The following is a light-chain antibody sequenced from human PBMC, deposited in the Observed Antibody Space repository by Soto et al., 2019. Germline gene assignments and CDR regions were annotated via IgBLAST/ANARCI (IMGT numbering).Light chain of an antibody. CDR2: DAS. J-gene: IGKJ1*01. Sequence: EVVLTQSPATLSLSPGERATLSCRASQSVGSYLAWYQQKPAQAPRLLIYDASNRATGIPARFSGSGSGTDFTLTISSLETEDFAVYYCQQCNYWPRTFGQGTKVEIK. CDR3: QQCNYWPRT. CDR1: QSVGSY. V-gene: IGKV3-11*01.